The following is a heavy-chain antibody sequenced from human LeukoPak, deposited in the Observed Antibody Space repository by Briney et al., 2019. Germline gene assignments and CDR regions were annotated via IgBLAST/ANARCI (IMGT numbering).Heavy chain of an antibody. J-gene: IGHJ4*02. CDR1: GYSISGGYY. Sequence: PSETLSLTCTVSGYSISGGYYWGWIRQPPGKGLEWIGSINHSGSTYYNPSLKSRVIISVDTSKNQFSLKLSSVTAADTAVYYCARHVAGWTRPCDYWGQGTLVTVSS. D-gene: IGHD2-15*01. CDR3: ARHVAGWTRPCDY. V-gene: IGHV4-38-2*02. CDR2: INHSGST.